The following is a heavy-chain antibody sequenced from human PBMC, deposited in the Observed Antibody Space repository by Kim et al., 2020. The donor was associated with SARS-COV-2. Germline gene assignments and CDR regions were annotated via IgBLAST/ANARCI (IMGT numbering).Heavy chain of an antibody. V-gene: IGHV4-31*03. CDR3: ARVLRGYYDSSGYYYPLWFDP. CDR1: GSSISSGGYY. CDR2: IYYSGST. Sequence: SETLSLTCTVSGSSISSGGYYWSWIRQHPGKGLEWIGYIYYSGSTYYNPSLKSRVTISVDTSKNQFSLKLSSVTAADTAVYYCARVLRGYYDSSGYYYPLWFDPWGQGTLVTVSS. D-gene: IGHD3-22*01. J-gene: IGHJ5*02.